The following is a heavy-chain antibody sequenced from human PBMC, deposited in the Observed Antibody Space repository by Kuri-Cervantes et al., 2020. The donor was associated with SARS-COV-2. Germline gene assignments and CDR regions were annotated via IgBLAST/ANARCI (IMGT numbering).Heavy chain of an antibody. CDR1: GFTFGNYA. V-gene: IGHV3-30*04. Sequence: GGSLRLSCAASGFTFGNYAMHCVRQAPGKGLEWVAIISYDGSTLYQNSVKGRFTISRDNSRSTVYLEMNSLRREDTAVYYCAREGPHSTSSEVDYWGQGTLVTVSS. J-gene: IGHJ4*02. D-gene: IGHD2-2*01. CDR2: ISYDGSTL. CDR3: AREGPHSTSSEVDY.